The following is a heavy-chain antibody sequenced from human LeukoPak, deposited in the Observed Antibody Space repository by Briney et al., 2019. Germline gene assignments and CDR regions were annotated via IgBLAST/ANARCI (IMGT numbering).Heavy chain of an antibody. D-gene: IGHD4-11*01. CDR3: AKVGLTVTTILDYFDY. V-gene: IGHV3-53*01. CDR2: IYSDNT. Sequence: WGSLRLSCTVSGFTVSSNSMSWVRQAPGKGLEWVSFIYSDNTHYSDSVKGRFTISRDNSKNTLYLQMNSLRAEDTAVYYCAKVGLTVTTILDYFDYWGQGTLVTVSS. J-gene: IGHJ4*02. CDR1: GFTVSSNS.